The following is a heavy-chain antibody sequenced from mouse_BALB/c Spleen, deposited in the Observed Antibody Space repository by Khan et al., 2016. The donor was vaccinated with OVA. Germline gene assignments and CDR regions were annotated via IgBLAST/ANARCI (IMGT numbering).Heavy chain of an antibody. CDR2: ISTAGDYI. D-gene: IGHD1-1*01. CDR1: GFTFSTFA. Sequence: EVELVESGGDLVKPGGSLKLSCAASGFTFSTFAMSWVRQTPDKRLEWVATISTAGDYIYFPDSVKGRFTISRDNAKNTLYLQMSNLRSEDTAIYYCARHNYGPFAYWGQGTLVTVSA. CDR3: ARHNYGPFAY. V-gene: IGHV5-6*01. J-gene: IGHJ3*01.